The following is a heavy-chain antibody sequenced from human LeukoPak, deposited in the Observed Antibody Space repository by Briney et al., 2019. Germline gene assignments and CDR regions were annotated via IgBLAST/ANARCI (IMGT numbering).Heavy chain of an antibody. Sequence: PGGSLRLSCAASGFTFSSYSMNWVRQAPGKGLEWVSYISSSSSTIYYADSVKGRFTISRDNAKNSLYLQMNSLRAEDTAVYYCARDRPTIGKAFDIWGQGTMVTVSS. CDR3: ARDRPTIGKAFDI. J-gene: IGHJ3*02. CDR2: ISSSSSTI. V-gene: IGHV3-48*01. CDR1: GFTFSSYS. D-gene: IGHD3-9*01.